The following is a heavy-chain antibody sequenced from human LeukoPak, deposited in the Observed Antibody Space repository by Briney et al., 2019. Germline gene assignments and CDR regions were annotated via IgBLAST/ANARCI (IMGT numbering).Heavy chain of an antibody. CDR1: GGSISSYY. J-gene: IGHJ6*02. Sequence: PSETLSLTCTVSGGSISSYYWSWIRQPAGMGLEWIGRIYTSGSTNYNPSLKSRVTMSVDTSKNQFSLKLSSVTAADTAVYYCARDGPYCSSTSCPYYYYGMDVWGQGTTVTVSS. V-gene: IGHV4-4*07. CDR2: IYTSGST. CDR3: ARDGPYCSSTSCPYYYYGMDV. D-gene: IGHD2-2*01.